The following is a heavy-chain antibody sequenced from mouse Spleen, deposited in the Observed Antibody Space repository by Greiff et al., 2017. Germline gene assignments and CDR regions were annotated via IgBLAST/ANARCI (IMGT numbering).Heavy chain of an antibody. Sequence: EVQRVESGGGLVQPGGSLKLSCAASGFTFSDYYMYWVRQTPEKRLEWVAYISNGGGSTYYPDTVKGRFTISRDNAKNTLYLQMSRLKSEDTAMYYCARPGGNYGYFDVWGTGTTVTVSS. J-gene: IGHJ1*03. CDR3: ARPGGNYGYFDV. CDR1: GFTFSDYY. CDR2: ISNGGGST. V-gene: IGHV5-12*01. D-gene: IGHD2-1*01.